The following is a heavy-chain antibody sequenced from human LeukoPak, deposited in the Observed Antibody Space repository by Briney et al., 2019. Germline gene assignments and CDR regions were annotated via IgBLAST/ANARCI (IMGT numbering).Heavy chain of an antibody. J-gene: IGHJ3*02. CDR2: INLSGST. CDR3: ARRPDGFDI. CDR1: GESFSGYQ. Sequence: SETLSLTCAVYGESFSGYQWSWIRQPPGKGLEWIGDINLSGSTNYNPSLKSRVTISLDTSKNHFSLKLSSVTAADTAVYYCARRPDGFDIWGQGTMVTVS. V-gene: IGHV4-34*01.